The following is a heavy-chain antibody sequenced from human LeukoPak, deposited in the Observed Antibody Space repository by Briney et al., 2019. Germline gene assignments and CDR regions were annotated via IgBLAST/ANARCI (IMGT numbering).Heavy chain of an antibody. D-gene: IGHD6-13*01. CDR3: ARGSDTSSWYGAFDI. CDR1: GFTFSRYG. CDR2: IDTDGSST. J-gene: IGHJ3*02. Sequence: GGSLRLSCSASGFTFSRYGMYWVRQAPGKGLVWLSRIDTDGSSTSYADSVKGRFTISRDNAKNTLYLQMNSLRVEDTAVYYCARGSDTSSWYGAFDIWGQGTMVTVSS. V-gene: IGHV3-74*01.